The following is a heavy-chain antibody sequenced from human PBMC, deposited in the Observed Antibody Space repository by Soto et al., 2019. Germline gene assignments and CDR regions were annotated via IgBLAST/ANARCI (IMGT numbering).Heavy chain of an antibody. D-gene: IGHD6-13*01. CDR1: GYTFTGYY. J-gene: IGHJ6*02. Sequence: GASVKVSCKASGYTFTGYYMHWVRQAPGQGLEWMGWINPNSGGTNYAQKFQGWVTMTRDTSISTAYMELSRLRSDDTAVYYCARFGPAGPWQQLVRGKKDYYYVMDFRGQGTTVTVSS. V-gene: IGHV1-2*04. CDR2: INPNSGGT. CDR3: ARFGPAGPWQQLVRGKKDYYYVMDF.